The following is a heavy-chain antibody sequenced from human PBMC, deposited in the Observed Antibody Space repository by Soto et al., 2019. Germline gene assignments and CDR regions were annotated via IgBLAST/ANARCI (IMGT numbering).Heavy chain of an antibody. D-gene: IGHD3-10*01. CDR3: AKDMRAFRGVIIPYYYYGMDV. V-gene: IGHV3-11*05. CDR2: ISSSGTYT. J-gene: IGHJ6*02. Sequence: PGGSLRLSCAASVFKFPDYHMTWIRQAQGKGLEWISYISSSGTYTTYTDSVKGRFTISRDNAKNSLYLQLNSLRAEDTALYYCAKDMRAFRGVIIPYYYYGMDVWGQGTTVTVSS. CDR1: VFKFPDYH.